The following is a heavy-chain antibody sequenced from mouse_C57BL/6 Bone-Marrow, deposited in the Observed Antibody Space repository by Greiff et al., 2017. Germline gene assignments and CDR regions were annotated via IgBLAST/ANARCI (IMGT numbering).Heavy chain of an antibody. Sequence: QVQLQQSGAELVRPGASVKLSCKASGYTFTDYYINWVKQRPGQGLEWIARIYPGSGNTYYNEKFKGKATLTAAKSSSTAYMQLSSLTSEDSAVYFCERWASMDYWGQGTSVTVSS. J-gene: IGHJ4*01. CDR1: GYTFTDYY. CDR3: ERWASMDY. CDR2: IYPGSGNT. V-gene: IGHV1-76*01.